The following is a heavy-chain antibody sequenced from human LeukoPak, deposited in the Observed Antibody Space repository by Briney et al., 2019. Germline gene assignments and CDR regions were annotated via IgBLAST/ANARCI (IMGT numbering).Heavy chain of an antibody. CDR1: GDSISDTNAH. Sequence: SETLSLTCAVSGDSISDTNAHWGWFRQPPGKGLEWIGHLYSSGTIRYNPSLKSRVALSKDTSKNQLALRLTSVTAADTAVYYCAREPPGYWGQGTLVTVSS. CDR3: AREPPGY. V-gene: IGHV4-39*06. J-gene: IGHJ4*02. CDR2: LYSSGTI.